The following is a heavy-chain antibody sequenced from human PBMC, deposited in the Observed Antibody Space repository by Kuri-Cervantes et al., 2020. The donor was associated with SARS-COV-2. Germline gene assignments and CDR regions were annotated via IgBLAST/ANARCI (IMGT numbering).Heavy chain of an antibody. CDR3: TTDGGYSYGEELDY. V-gene: IGHV3-15*01. CDR2: IKSKTDGGTT. D-gene: IGHD5-18*01. CDR1: GFTFSSYW. J-gene: IGHJ4*02. Sequence: GESLKISCAASGFTFSSYWMSWVRQAPGKGLEWVGRIKSKTDGGTTDYAAPVKGRFTISRDDSKNTLYLQMNSLKTEDTAVYYCTTDGGYSYGEELDYWGQGTLVTVSS.